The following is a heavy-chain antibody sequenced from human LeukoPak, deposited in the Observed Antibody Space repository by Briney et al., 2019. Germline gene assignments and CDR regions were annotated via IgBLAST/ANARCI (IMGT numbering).Heavy chain of an antibody. CDR2: ISSSGSTI. CDR3: AISMIVVVIPDAFDI. CDR1: GFTFSSYE. D-gene: IGHD3-22*01. Sequence: PGGSLRLSCAASGFTFSSYEMNWVRQAPGKGLEWVSYISSSGSTIYYADSVKGRFTISRDNAKNSLYLQMNSLRAEDTAVYYCAISMIVVVIPDAFDIWGQGTMVTVSS. V-gene: IGHV3-48*03. J-gene: IGHJ3*02.